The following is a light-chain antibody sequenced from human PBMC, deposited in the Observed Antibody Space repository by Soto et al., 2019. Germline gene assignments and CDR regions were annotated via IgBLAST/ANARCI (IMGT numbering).Light chain of an antibody. J-gene: IGLJ2*01. CDR2: EGN. Sequence: QSVLTQPASVSGSPGQSITISCTYNLVSWYQQHPGKAPKLMIYEGNKRPSGVSNRFSGSKSGNTASLTISGLQAXDEAXYYCCSYAGQRVVFGGGTKLTVL. CDR1: NL. CDR3: CSYAGQRVV. V-gene: IGLV2-23*01.